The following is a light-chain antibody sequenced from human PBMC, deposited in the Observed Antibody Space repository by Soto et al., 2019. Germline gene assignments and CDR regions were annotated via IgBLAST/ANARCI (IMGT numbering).Light chain of an antibody. CDR1: QSVSIN. CDR2: GAS. Sequence: EIVITHSPATLSVSPGERATSSCRARQSVSINLAWYQQKPGQAPRLSIYGASIRATGIPARFSGSGSGTEFTLTISTLQSEDFAIYYCQHYNNWPPWTFGQGTKVDIK. V-gene: IGKV3-15*01. CDR3: QHYNNWPPWT. J-gene: IGKJ1*01.